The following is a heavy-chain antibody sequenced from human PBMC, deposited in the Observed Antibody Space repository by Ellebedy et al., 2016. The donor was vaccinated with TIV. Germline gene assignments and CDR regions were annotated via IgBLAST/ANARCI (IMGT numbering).Heavy chain of an antibody. Sequence: PGGSLRLSCATSGFTFDDYAMHWVRQAPGKGLEWVSGISCNSSSINYVDSVKGRFTISRDNAKNSLYLQMNSLRAEDTAVYYCAKAQGDGWAATYIDHWGQGTLVTVSS. CDR2: ISCNSSSI. V-gene: IGHV3-9*01. CDR1: GFTFDDYA. D-gene: IGHD2-15*01. J-gene: IGHJ4*02. CDR3: AKAQGDGWAATYIDH.